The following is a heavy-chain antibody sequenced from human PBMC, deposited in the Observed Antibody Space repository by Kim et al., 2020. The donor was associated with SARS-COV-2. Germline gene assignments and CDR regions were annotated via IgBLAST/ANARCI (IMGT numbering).Heavy chain of an antibody. V-gene: IGHV4-59*01. Sequence: YNTSPNSRVTISVDTSNNQFSLKLSSVTAADTAVYFCARDAIWSHFDSWGQGTLVTVSS. J-gene: IGHJ4*02. CDR3: ARDAIWSHFDS. D-gene: IGHD3-10*01.